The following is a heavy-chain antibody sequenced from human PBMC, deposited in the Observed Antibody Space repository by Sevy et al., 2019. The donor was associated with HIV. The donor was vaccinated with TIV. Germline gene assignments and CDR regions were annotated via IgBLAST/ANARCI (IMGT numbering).Heavy chain of an antibody. J-gene: IGHJ4*02. D-gene: IGHD5-18*01. Sequence: SETLSLTCAVYGGSFSGYYWSWIRQPPGKGLEWIGEINHSGSTNYNPSLKSRVTISVDTSKNQFSLKLSSVTAADTAVYYCAESGKRGYSYGYWTGIRRWGQGTLVTVSS. CDR1: GGSFSGYY. CDR2: INHSGST. CDR3: AESGKRGYSYGYWTGIRR. V-gene: IGHV4-34*01.